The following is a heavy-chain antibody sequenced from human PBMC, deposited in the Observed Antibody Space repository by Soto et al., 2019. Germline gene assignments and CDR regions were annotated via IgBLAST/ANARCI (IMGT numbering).Heavy chain of an antibody. CDR2: IYYSGST. Sequence: TLSLTCTVSGGSISSGGYYWSWIRQHPGKGLEWIGYIYYSGSTYYNPSLKSRVTISVDTSKNQFSLKLSSVTAADTAVYYCASSPLGYYGSGSPFDPWGQGTLVTVSS. V-gene: IGHV4-31*03. D-gene: IGHD3-10*01. J-gene: IGHJ5*02. CDR3: ASSPLGYYGSGSPFDP. CDR1: GGSISSGGYY.